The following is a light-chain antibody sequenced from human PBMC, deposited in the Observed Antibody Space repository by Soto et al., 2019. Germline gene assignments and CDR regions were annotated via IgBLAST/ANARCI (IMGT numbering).Light chain of an antibody. V-gene: IGKV1-39*01. CDR3: QQSDSTPT. CDR1: QSISSY. Sequence: DNQITQSPSSLSASVGGRVTIPFRASQSISSYLNWYQQKPGKAPKLLIYAASSLQSGVPSRFSGSGSGTDFTLTISSLQPEDFATYYCQQSDSTPTFGQGTRLEIK. J-gene: IGKJ5*01. CDR2: AAS.